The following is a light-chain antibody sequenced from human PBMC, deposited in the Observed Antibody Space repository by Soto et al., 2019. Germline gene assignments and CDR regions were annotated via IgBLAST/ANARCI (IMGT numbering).Light chain of an antibody. CDR3: QQSYSTPLT. CDR1: QSISNY. V-gene: IGKV1-39*01. J-gene: IGKJ4*01. CDR2: AAS. Sequence: DIQMPQSPSSLSASVGDRVTITCRASQSISNYLNGYQRKPGKAPEFLISAASSLQSGVRSRFSGSGSGTDFTLTISSLQPEDFATYYCQQSYSTPLTFGGGTKVEMK.